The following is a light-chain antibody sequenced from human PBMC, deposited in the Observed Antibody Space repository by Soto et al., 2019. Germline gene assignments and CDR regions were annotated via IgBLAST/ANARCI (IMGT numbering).Light chain of an antibody. Sequence: EIVLTQSPGTLSLSPGERATLSCRASQSVSISYLTWYQQKPGQAPRLLIYGASGRATGIPDRFSGSGSGTDFTLTFSRLEPEDFAVYYCQQYGYSLFTFGPGTKVDIK. V-gene: IGKV3-20*01. CDR2: GAS. CDR3: QQYGYSLFT. J-gene: IGKJ3*01. CDR1: QSVSISY.